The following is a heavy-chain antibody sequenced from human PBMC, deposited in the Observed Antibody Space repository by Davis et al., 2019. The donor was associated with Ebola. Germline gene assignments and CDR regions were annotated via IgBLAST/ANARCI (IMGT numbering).Heavy chain of an antibody. D-gene: IGHD1-26*01. J-gene: IGHJ3*01. CDR1: GYSINTYY. Sequence: MPSETLSLTCTVSGYSINTYYWTWLRQPPGKGLEWIGYIYYSGKTEYHPSLKSRVTISLDTSENQFSLKLRSETAADTAVYYCAKVGLTVGAYDDWGQGTLVTVSS. CDR3: AKVGLTVGAYDD. V-gene: IGHV4-59*01. CDR2: IYYSGKT.